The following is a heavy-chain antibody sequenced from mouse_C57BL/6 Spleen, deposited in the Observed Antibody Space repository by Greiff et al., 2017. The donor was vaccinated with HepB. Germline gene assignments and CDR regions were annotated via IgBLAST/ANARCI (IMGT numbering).Heavy chain of an antibody. Sequence: EVQLQQSGAELVRPGASVKLSCTASGFNIKDDYMHWVKQRPEQGLEWIGWIDPENGDTEYASKFQGKATITADTSSNTAYLQLSSLTSEDTAVYYCTRPRQLRPHYYAMDYWGQGTSVTVSS. CDR3: TRPRQLRPHYYAMDY. D-gene: IGHD3-2*02. CDR1: GFNIKDDY. V-gene: IGHV14-4*01. CDR2: IDPENGDT. J-gene: IGHJ4*01.